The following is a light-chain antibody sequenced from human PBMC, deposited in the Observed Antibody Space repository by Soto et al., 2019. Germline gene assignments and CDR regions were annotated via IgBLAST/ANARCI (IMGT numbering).Light chain of an antibody. CDR2: SNN. V-gene: IGLV1-44*01. Sequence: QSVLTQPPSASGTPGQRVTVSCSGSSSNIGDNTVNWYQQLPGTAPKLLIYSNNQRPSGVPDRFSGSKSDTSASLAISGLQSEDEADYYCATWDDSLNGWVFGGGTQLTVL. CDR3: ATWDDSLNGWV. J-gene: IGLJ3*02. CDR1: SSNIGDNT.